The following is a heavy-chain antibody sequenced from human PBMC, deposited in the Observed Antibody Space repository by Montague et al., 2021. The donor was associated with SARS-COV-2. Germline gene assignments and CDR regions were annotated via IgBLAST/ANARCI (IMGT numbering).Heavy chain of an antibody. J-gene: IGHJ4*02. CDR1: GGSISSGGYS. V-gene: IGHV4-61*08. CDR3: VREGRSSAYAMDY. D-gene: IGHD3-22*01. Sequence: SETLSLTCAVSGGSISSGGYSWSWIRQPPGEGPEWIGNTYSSGSTHYNPSLKSRVTISVDTSKSQFSLRLTSVTAADTAVYYCVREGRSSAYAMDYWGQGTLVTVSS. CDR2: TYSSGST.